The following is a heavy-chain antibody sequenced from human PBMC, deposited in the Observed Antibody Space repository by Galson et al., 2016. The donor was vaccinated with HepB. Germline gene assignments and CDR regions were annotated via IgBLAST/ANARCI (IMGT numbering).Heavy chain of an antibody. J-gene: IGHJ4*02. CDR1: GGSINTSSYY. V-gene: IGHV4-39*01. D-gene: IGHD3-22*01. CDR2: IYYSGNT. Sequence: ETLSLTCAVSGGSINTSSYYWGWIRQPPGKGLEWIGSIYYSGNTYYNPSLKSRVTISVDTSKNQFSLNLSSVTAADTAVYYCARPGGWESSDTDYWGQGTLVTVSS. CDR3: ARPGGWESSDTDY.